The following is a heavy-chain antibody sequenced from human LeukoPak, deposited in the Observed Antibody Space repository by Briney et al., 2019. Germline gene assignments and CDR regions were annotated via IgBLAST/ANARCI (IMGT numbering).Heavy chain of an antibody. CDR1: GGSFSGYY. D-gene: IGHD4-17*01. Sequence: PSQTLSLTCAVYGGSFSGYYWSWIRQPPGKGLEWIGEINHSGSTNYNPSLKNRVTILVDTSKNQFSLKLSSVTAADTAVYYCARGHSPVTTKVTYFQHWGQGTLVTVSS. J-gene: IGHJ1*01. V-gene: IGHV4-34*01. CDR3: ARGHSPVTTKVTYFQH. CDR2: INHSGST.